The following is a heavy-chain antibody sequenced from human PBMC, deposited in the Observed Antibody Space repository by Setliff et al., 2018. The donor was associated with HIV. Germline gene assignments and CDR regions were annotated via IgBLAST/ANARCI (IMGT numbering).Heavy chain of an antibody. V-gene: IGHV1-18*01. J-gene: IGHJ5*02. CDR3: ARASSYSSGHRSFDP. CDR2: INGYSGKT. D-gene: IGHD6-19*01. CDR1: GYTFSNFG. Sequence: ASVKVSCKSSGYTFSNFGVSWVRQAPGQGLEWLGYINGYSGKTHFSPRLQGRLTMTTDTSTDTVYLELRSLASDDTAVYYCARASSYSSGHRSFDPWGRGTLVTVSS.